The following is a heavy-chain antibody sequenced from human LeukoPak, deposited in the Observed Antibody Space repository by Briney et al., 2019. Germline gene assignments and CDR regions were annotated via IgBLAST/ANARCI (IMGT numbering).Heavy chain of an antibody. CDR2: IHPNSGGT. V-gene: IGHV1-2*02. D-gene: IGHD1-14*01. CDR1: GYIFTGYY. Sequence: ASVKVSCKASGYIFTGYYMHWVRQAPGQGLEWMGWIHPNSGGTNYAQNFQGRVTVTRDTSISTAYMEVGRLRSDDTAVYYCARGFGRNVFDIWGQGTMVTVSS. CDR3: ARGFGRNVFDI. J-gene: IGHJ3*02.